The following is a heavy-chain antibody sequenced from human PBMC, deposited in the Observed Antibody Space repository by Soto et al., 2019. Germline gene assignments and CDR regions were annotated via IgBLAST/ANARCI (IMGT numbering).Heavy chain of an antibody. Sequence: PGGSLRLSCAASGFTFNNYGMNWVRQPPGKGLEWVSGISGGGDNTDYADPVKDRFTIFRDNSKNTLYLQMNSLSAEDTAIYYCAKDDDYHFWSAKDYWGQGTLVTVSS. CDR2: ISGGGDNT. CDR3: AKDDDYHFWSAKDY. D-gene: IGHD3-3*01. J-gene: IGHJ4*02. CDR1: GFTFNNYG. V-gene: IGHV3-23*01.